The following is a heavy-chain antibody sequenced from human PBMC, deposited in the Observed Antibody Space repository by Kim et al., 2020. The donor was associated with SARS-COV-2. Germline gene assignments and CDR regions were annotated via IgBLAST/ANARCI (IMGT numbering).Heavy chain of an antibody. CDR1: GGSFSGYY. D-gene: IGHD3-10*01. CDR2: INHSGST. J-gene: IGHJ4*01. CDR3: ARGLPWFGELSTHFDY. V-gene: IGHV4-34*01. Sequence: SETLSLTCAVYGGSFSGYYWSWIRQPPGKGLEWIGEINHSGSTNYNPSLKSRVTISVDTSKNQFSLKLSSVTAADTAVYYCARGLPWFGELSTHFDYWGQEPWSPSPQ.